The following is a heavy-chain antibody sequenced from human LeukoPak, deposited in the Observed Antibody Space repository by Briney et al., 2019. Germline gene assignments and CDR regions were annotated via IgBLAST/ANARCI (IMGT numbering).Heavy chain of an antibody. D-gene: IGHD7-27*01. J-gene: IGHJ4*02. V-gene: IGHV3-30*02. Sequence: GGSLRLSCAASGFIFSSHGMHWVRQAPAKGLEWVSFIGHDGRKMNYADSVKGRFTISRDNSENTLYLQMNSLSREDTAVYNCVKDHNWGFDYWGQGTLVTVSS. CDR1: GFIFSSHG. CDR3: VKDHNWGFDY. CDR2: IGHDGRKM.